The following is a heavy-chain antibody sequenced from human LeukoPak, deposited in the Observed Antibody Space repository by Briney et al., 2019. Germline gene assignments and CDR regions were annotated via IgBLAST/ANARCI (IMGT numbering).Heavy chain of an antibody. CDR3: ATSESQTKFDY. V-gene: IGHV5-51*01. CDR2: IFPGDSDT. Sequence: GESLKISCQASGYIFSNYWIGWVRQMPGKGLEWMGIIFPGDSDTTYSPSFQGQVTISADKSINTAYLQWSSLKASDTAMYYCATSESQTKFDYWGQGTLVTASS. D-gene: IGHD1/OR15-1a*01. CDR1: GYIFSNYW. J-gene: IGHJ4*02.